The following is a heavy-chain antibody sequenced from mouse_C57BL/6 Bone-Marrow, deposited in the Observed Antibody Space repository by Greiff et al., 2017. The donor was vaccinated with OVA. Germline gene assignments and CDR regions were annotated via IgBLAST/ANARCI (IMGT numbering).Heavy chain of an antibody. CDR1: GYAFSSSW. Sequence: VQLQQSGPELVKPGASVKISCKASGYAFSSSWMNWVKQRPGKGLEWIGRIYPGDGDTNYTGKFKGKATLTADKSSSTAYMQLSSLTSEDSAVDCGARPNYYGSSYGLDYWGQGTLVTVSA. D-gene: IGHD1-1*01. CDR3: ARPNYYGSSYGLDY. V-gene: IGHV1-82*01. CDR2: IYPGDGDT. J-gene: IGHJ3*01.